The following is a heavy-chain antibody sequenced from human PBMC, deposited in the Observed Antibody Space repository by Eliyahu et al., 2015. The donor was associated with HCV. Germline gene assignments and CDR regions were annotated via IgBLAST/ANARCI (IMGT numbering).Heavy chain of an antibody. CDR1: GGXLTXSF. CDR2: IYYSGST. CDR3: AXGGYVKSYDTXDY. D-gene: IGHD1-26*01. J-gene: IGHJ4*02. V-gene: IGHV4-59*01. Sequence: QVQLQESGPGLXKPSETLSLTXXVSGGXLTXSFXSWIRQPPGKGLEWIGDIYYSGSTSYNPSLESRVTLSVDTSKNQFSLKLRSVTSADTAVYYCAXGGYVKSYDTXDYWGPGTLVTVSS.